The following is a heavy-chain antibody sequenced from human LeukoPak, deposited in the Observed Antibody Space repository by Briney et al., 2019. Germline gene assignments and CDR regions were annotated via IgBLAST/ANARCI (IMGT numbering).Heavy chain of an antibody. J-gene: IGHJ4*02. CDR1: GFTFSSYN. CDR3: ARVTTLTTNIRFFDY. V-gene: IGHV3-21*01. D-gene: IGHD4-11*01. CDR2: ISSSSSYI. Sequence: GGSLRLSCAASGFTFSSYNMNWVRQAPGKGLEWVSSISSSSSYIYYADSVKGRFTISRDNTKNSLYLQMNSLRAEDTAVYYCARVTTLTTNIRFFDYWGQGTLVTVSS.